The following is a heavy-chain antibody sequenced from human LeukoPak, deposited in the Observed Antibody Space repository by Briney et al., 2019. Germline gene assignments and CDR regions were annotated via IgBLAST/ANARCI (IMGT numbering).Heavy chain of an antibody. V-gene: IGHV4-34*01. CDR1: GGSFSGYY. CDR3: ARHGPYCGGDCYPANFDY. CDR2: INHSGST. J-gene: IGHJ4*02. Sequence: SETLSLTCAVYGGSFSGYYWSWIRQPPGKGREWIGEINHSGSTNYNPSLKSRVTISVDTSKNQFSLKLSSVTAADTAVYYCARHGPYCGGDCYPANFDYRGQGTLVAVSS. D-gene: IGHD2-21*02.